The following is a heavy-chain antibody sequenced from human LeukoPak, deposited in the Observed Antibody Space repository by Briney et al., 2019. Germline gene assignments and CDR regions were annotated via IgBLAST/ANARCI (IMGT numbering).Heavy chain of an antibody. CDR3: AKDHGYSYGIDY. CDR2: ISGDADST. CDR1: GFTFNSFA. V-gene: IGHV3-43*02. J-gene: IGHJ4*02. Sequence: EGRLRLSCAASGFTFNSFAMHWVRQAPGKDLEWVSLISGDADSTYYADSVKGRFTISRDNRKNSLYLHMNSLTTEDTAFYYCAKDHGYSYGIDYWGQGTLVTVSS. D-gene: IGHD5-18*01.